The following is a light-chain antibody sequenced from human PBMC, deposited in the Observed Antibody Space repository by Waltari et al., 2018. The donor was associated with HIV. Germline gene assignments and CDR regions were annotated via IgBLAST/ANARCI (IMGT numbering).Light chain of an antibody. V-gene: IGKV3-15*01. Sequence: MMQSPDILPVSPGEGVTRTCRASQSVNTNVAWYQQRPGQAPRLLIYGASTRAAGFPARFSGGGSGTEFTLTISSLQSEDFALYFCHQYNNWPYTFGQGTKLDIK. CDR3: HQYNNWPYT. CDR1: QSVNTN. J-gene: IGKJ2*01. CDR2: GAS.